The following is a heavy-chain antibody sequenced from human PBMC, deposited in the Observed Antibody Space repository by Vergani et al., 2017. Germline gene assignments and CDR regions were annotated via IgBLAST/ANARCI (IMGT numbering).Heavy chain of an antibody. CDR3: ARGIVGGYFDY. Sequence: QVQLQQWGAGLLKPSETLSLTCAVYGGSFSGYYWSWIRQPPGKGLEWIGEINHSGSTNYNPSLKSRVTISVDTSKDQFSLKRSSVTAADTAVYYCARGIVGGYFDYWGQGTLVTVSS. D-gene: IGHD2/OR15-2a*01. J-gene: IGHJ4*02. CDR1: GGSFSGYY. V-gene: IGHV4-34*01. CDR2: INHSGST.